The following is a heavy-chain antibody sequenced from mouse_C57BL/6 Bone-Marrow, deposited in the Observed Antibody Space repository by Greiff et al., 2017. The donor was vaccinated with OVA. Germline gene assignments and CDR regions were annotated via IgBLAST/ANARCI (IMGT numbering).Heavy chain of an antibody. V-gene: IGHV1-39*01. Sequence: EVQLQQSGPELVKPGASVKISCKASGYSFTDYKMNWVKQSHGKSLEWIGVINPNYGTTSYNQKFKGTATLTEDQSSSTAYMQLNSLTSEDSAVYYCARSVYYGNPFAYWGQGTLVTVSA. D-gene: IGHD2-1*01. CDR3: ARSVYYGNPFAY. J-gene: IGHJ3*01. CDR1: GYSFTDYK. CDR2: INPNYGTT.